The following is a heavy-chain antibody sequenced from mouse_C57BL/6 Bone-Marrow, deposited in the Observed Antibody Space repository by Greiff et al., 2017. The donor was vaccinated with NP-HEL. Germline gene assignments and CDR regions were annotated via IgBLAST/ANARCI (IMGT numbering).Heavy chain of an antibody. D-gene: IGHD3-2*02. CDR2: ISYDGSN. CDR1: GYSITSGYY. CDR3: ARGGTAQAAWFAY. Sequence: DVQLVESGPGLVKPSPSLSLTCSVTGYSITSGYYWNWIRQFPGNKLEWMGYISYDGSNNYNPSLKNRISITRDTSKNQFFLKLNSVTTEDTATYYCARGGTAQAAWFAYWGQGTLVTVSA. J-gene: IGHJ3*01. V-gene: IGHV3-6*01.